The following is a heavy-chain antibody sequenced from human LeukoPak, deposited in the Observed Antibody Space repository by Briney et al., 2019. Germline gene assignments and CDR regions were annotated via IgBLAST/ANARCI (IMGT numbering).Heavy chain of an antibody. D-gene: IGHD3-22*01. J-gene: IGHJ4*02. V-gene: IGHV1-24*01. Sequence: WASVKVSCKVSGYTLTELSMHWVRQAPGKGLEWMGGFDPEDGETIYAQKFQGRVTMTEGTSTDTAYMELSSLRSEDTAVYYCATAYYYDSSGYYPLGYWGQGTLVTVSS. CDR2: FDPEDGET. CDR1: GYTLTELS. CDR3: ATAYYYDSSGYYPLGY.